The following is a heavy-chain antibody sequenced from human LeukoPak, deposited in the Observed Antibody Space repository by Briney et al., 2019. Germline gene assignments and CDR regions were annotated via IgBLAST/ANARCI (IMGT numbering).Heavy chain of an antibody. Sequence: GGSLRLSCAASGFTFSSYAMHWVRQAPGKGLEYVSAISSNGGSTYYANSVKGRFTISRDNSKNTLYLQMGSLRAEDTAIYYCSAILYHWGQGTLVTVSS. V-gene: IGHV3-64*01. CDR1: GFTFSSYA. D-gene: IGHD2-2*01. CDR2: ISSNGGST. J-gene: IGHJ4*02. CDR3: SAILYH.